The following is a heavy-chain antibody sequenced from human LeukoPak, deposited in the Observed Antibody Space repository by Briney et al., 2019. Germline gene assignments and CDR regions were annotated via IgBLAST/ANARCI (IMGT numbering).Heavy chain of an antibody. CDR1: GGSFSGYY. Sequence: SETLSLACAVYGGSFSGYYWSWIRQPPGKGLEWIGEINHSGSINYNPSLKSRVTISVDTSKNQFSLKLSSVTAADTAVYYCATRELLWFGESLYGMDVWGQGTTVTVSS. D-gene: IGHD3-10*01. CDR3: ATRELLWFGESLYGMDV. J-gene: IGHJ6*02. CDR2: INHSGSI. V-gene: IGHV4-34*01.